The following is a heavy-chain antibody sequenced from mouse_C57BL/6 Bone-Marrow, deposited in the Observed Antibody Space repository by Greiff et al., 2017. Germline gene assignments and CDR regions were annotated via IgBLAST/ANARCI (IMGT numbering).Heavy chain of an antibody. CDR2: IDPSDSYT. D-gene: IGHD2-5*01. J-gene: IGHJ3*01. CDR1: GYTFTSYW. CDR3: AREGASYYSNLAY. Sequence: QVQLQQPGAELVKPGASVKLSCKASGYTFTSYWMQWVKQRPGQGLEWIGEIDPSDSYTNYNQKFKGKATLPVDTSSSTAYMQLSSLTSEDSAVYYCAREGASYYSNLAYWGQGTLVTVSA. V-gene: IGHV1-50*01.